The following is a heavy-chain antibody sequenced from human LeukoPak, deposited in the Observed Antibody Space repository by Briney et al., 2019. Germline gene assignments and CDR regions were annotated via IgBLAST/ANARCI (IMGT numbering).Heavy chain of an antibody. CDR1: GYTFTGYY. Sequence: ASVKVSCKASGYTFTGYYMHWVRQAPGQGLEWMGWINPNSGGTNYAKKFQGRVTMTRDTSISTAYMELSRLRSDDTAVYYCARDRPIYCSSTSCYGNVWFDPWGQGTLVTVSS. CDR3: ARDRPIYCSSTSCYGNVWFDP. D-gene: IGHD2-2*01. CDR2: INPNSGGT. V-gene: IGHV1-2*02. J-gene: IGHJ5*02.